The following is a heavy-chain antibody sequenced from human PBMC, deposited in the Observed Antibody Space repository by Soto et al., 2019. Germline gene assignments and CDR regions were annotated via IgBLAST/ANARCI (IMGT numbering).Heavy chain of an antibody. V-gene: IGHV4-4*07. CDR1: GGSLSSYY. CDR2: ISTSGST. CDR3: ARRSCRSSSCYRFDY. D-gene: IGHD2-2*01. Sequence: SETLSLTCTVSGGSLSSYYWSWIRQPAGKGLEWIGRISTSGSTNYNPSLKSRVTMSVDTSKNQFSLRLSSVTAADTAVYYCARRSCRSSSCYRFDYWGQGTLVTVYS. J-gene: IGHJ4*02.